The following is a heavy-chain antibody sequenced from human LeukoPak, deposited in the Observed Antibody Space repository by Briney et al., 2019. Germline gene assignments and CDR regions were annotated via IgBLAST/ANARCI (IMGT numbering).Heavy chain of an antibody. CDR1: GFTFSDYY. V-gene: IGHV3-11*01. J-gene: IGHJ4*02. CDR3: ARAQAYYYGSGSYYLDY. Sequence: PGGSLRLSCAASGFTFSDYYMSWIRQAPGKGLEWVSYISSSGSTIYYADSVKGRFTISRDNSKNTLYLQMNSLRAEDTAVYYCARAQAYYYGSGSYYLDYWGRGTLVTVSS. D-gene: IGHD3-10*01. CDR2: ISSSGSTI.